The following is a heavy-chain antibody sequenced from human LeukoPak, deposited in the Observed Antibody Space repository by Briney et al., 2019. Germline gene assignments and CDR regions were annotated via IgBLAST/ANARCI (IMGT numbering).Heavy chain of an antibody. V-gene: IGHV4-61*02. CDR3: ARQGYSYGS. D-gene: IGHD5-18*01. CDR2: IYTSGST. Sequence: SETLSLTCTVSGGSISSGSYYWSWIRQPAGKGLEWIGRIYTSGSTNYNPSLKSRVTISVDTSKNQFSLKLSSVTAADTAVYYCARQGYSYGSWGQGTLVTVSS. CDR1: GGSISSGSYY. J-gene: IGHJ5*02.